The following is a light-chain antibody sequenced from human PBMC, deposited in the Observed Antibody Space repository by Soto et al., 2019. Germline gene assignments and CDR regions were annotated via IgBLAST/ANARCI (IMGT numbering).Light chain of an antibody. CDR2: KAS. Sequence: DIQMTQSPSTLSASVGDRVTITCRASQNLNNWLAWYQQKPGQAPKLLIYKASKLESGVPSRFSGRGSGTEFTLSISSLQPDDFATYYCQQDSGSSTTVGQGTKVEVK. CDR3: QQDSGSSTT. V-gene: IGKV1-5*03. CDR1: QNLNNW. J-gene: IGKJ1*01.